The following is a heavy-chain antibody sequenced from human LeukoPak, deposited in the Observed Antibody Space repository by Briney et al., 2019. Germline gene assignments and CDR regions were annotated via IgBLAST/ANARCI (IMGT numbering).Heavy chain of an antibody. CDR2: ISGNGGST. J-gene: IGHJ4*02. CDR3: ATRGNYYGYFDY. Sequence: GGSLRLSCATSGLTLDTYAMTWVRQAPGKGLEWVSTISGNGGSTYYAGSVKGRFAISKDISKSTLYLAMNSLTGEDTAIYFCATRGNYYGYFDYWAQGTLVTVSS. CDR1: GLTLDTYA. D-gene: IGHD5-18*01. V-gene: IGHV3-23*01.